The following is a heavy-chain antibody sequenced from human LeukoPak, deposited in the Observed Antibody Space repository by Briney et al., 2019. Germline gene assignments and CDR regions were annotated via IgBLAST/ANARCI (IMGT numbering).Heavy chain of an antibody. V-gene: IGHV4-38-2*02. CDR2: VFHSGNT. Sequence: SETLSLTCTVSGYSISSTYYWGWIRQPPGKGLEWVGSVFHSGNTYYNPSLKSRLTISADTSKNQFSLKLSSVTAADTAVYYCARGRGEGRGISMVRGVRAPSYNWFDPWGHGTLVTVSS. D-gene: IGHD3-10*01. CDR3: ARGRGEGRGISMVRGVRAPSYNWFDP. CDR1: GYSISSTYY. J-gene: IGHJ5*02.